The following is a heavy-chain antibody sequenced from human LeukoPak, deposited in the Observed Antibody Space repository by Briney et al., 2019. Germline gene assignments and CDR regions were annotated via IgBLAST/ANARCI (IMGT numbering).Heavy chain of an antibody. V-gene: IGHV3-64*01. D-gene: IGHD3-16*01. CDR2: ISENGGT. CDR3: ARDGGGSPDY. Sequence: GGSLRVSCAASGFIFSSYSMHWVRQAPGKGLEYVSAISENGGTYYANSVKGRFTISRDNSKNMLYLQMGSLRTEDMAVYYCARDGGGSPDYWGQGTLVTVSS. CDR1: GFIFSSYS. J-gene: IGHJ4*02.